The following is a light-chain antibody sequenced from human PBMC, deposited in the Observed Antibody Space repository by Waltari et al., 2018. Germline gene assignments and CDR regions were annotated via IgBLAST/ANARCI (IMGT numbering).Light chain of an antibody. Sequence: QSALPQPASVSGSPGQSITIPCTGTSSDVGGSNSVSLYQHHPGKAPKLMIYDVSKRPSGVSNRFSGSKSGNTASLTISGLQSEDEADYCCCSYAGSGTLIFGGGTKLTVL. CDR1: SSDVGGSNS. CDR2: DVS. CDR3: CSYAGSGTLI. J-gene: IGLJ2*01. V-gene: IGLV2-23*02.